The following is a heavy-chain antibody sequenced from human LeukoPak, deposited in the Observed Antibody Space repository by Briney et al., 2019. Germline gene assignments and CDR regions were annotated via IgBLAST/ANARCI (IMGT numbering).Heavy chain of an antibody. CDR2: ISSSSSTI. Sequence: PGGSLRLSCAASGFTFSSYSMNWVRQAPGKGLEWVSYISSSSSTIYYADSVKGRFTISRDNAKNSLYLQMNSPRAEDTAVYYCARACSGGSCYSSYYYYMDVWGKGTTVTVSS. D-gene: IGHD2-15*01. V-gene: IGHV3-48*01. J-gene: IGHJ6*03. CDR3: ARACSGGSCYSSYYYYMDV. CDR1: GFTFSSYS.